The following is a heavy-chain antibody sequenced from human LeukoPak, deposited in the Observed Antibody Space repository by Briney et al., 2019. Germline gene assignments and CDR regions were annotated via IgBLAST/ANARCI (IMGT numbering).Heavy chain of an antibody. D-gene: IGHD2-2*01. J-gene: IGHJ5*02. CDR3: ARTTEDCSSTSCYQYWFDP. V-gene: IGHV4-59*01. CDR1: GGSISSYY. CDR2: IHYSGST. Sequence: PSETLPLTCTVSGGSISSYYWSWIRQPPGKGLEWIGYIHYSGSTSYNPSLKSRVTISVDTSKNQISLKVRSATAADTAVYYCARTTEDCSSTSCYQYWFDPWGQGTLVTVSS.